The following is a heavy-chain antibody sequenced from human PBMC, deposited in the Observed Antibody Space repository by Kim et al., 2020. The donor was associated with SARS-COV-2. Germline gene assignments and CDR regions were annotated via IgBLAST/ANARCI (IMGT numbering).Heavy chain of an antibody. CDR3: ARATSRGTLELPPDY. CDR1: GFTFRSYA. J-gene: IGHJ4*02. V-gene: IGHV3-30-3*01. CDR2: ISYDGSNK. D-gene: IGHD1-26*01. Sequence: GGSLRLSCAASGFTFRSYAMNWVRQAPGKGLEWVAVISYDGSNKYYADSVKGRFTISRDNSKNTLYLQMNSLRAEDTAVYYCARATSRGTLELPPDYWGQGALVTVSS.